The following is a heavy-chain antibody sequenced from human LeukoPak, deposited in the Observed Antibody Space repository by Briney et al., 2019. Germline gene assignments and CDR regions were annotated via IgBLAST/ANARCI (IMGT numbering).Heavy chain of an antibody. V-gene: IGHV4-38-2*02. D-gene: IGHD6-13*01. J-gene: IGHJ4*02. CDR2: IYHSGST. Sequence: TSETLSLTCTVSGYSISSGYYWGWIRQPPGKGLEWIGSIYHSGSTYYNPSLKSRVTISVDTSKNQFSLKLSSVTAADTAVYYCASGNSSSWDYFDYWGQGTLVTVSS. CDR3: ASGNSSSWDYFDY. CDR1: GYSISSGYY.